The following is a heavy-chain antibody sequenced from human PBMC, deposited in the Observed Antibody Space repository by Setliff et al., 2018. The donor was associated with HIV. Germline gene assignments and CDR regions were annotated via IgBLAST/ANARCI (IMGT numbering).Heavy chain of an antibody. CDR3: ARLSGSFLRGGWFDP. CDR1: GGSISSRGYY. V-gene: IGHV4-39*07. D-gene: IGHD1-26*01. Sequence: SETLSLTCTVSGGSISSRGYYWGWIRQPPGKELEWIGSIYYSGSTYYNPSLKSRVAISVDTSKNQFSLKLSSVTAADTAVYYCARLSGSFLRGGWFDPWGQGTLVTVSS. J-gene: IGHJ5*02. CDR2: IYYSGST.